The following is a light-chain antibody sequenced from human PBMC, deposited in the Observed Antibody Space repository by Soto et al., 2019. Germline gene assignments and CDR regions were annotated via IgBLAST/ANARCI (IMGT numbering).Light chain of an antibody. J-gene: IGKJ2*01. Sequence: EIVLTQSPGTLSLSPGERATLSCRASQSVSSSYLAWYQQKPGQAPRLLIYGASSRATGIPDRFSGSGSGTDFTLTISRLEPEDFGVYYCQQYGSSPPYTFGQGTKLDIK. CDR2: GAS. CDR1: QSVSSSY. V-gene: IGKV3-20*01. CDR3: QQYGSSPPYT.